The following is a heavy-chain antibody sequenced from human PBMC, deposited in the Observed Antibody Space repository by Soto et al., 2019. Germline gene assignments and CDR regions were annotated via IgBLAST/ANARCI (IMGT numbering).Heavy chain of an antibody. CDR3: ARAPSAVAAFDP. D-gene: IGHD6-19*01. CDR2: INVGNGNA. J-gene: IGHJ5*02. V-gene: IGHV1-3*01. Sequence: ASVKVSCKTSGYTYTEYPIHWVRQAPGQGLEWVGWINVGNGNAKYSQKFQGRVTMTRDTSASTVYMELSSLRSEDTAVYYCARAPSAVAAFDPWGQGTLVTVSS. CDR1: GYTYTEYP.